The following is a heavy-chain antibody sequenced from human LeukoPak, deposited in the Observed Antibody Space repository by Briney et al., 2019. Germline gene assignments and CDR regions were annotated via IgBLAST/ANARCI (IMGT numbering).Heavy chain of an antibody. CDR2: IYHSGST. J-gene: IGHJ5*02. CDR3: ARHPYYDFWSGYISWFDP. D-gene: IGHD3-3*01. CDR1: GYSISSGYY. Sequence: PSETLSLTCDVSGYSISSGYYWGWIRQPPGKGLEWIGSIYHSGSTYYNPSLKSRVTISVDTSKNQFSLKLSSVTAADTAVYYCARHPYYDFWSGYISWFDPWGQGTLVTVSS. V-gene: IGHV4-38-2*01.